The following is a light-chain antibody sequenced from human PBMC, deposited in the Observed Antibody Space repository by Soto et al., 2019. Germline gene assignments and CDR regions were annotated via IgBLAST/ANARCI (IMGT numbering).Light chain of an antibody. CDR1: SSDVGGYNY. CDR3: SSYTSSSTVV. J-gene: IGLJ2*01. CDR2: DVS. Sequence: SVLTQPASVSGSPGQSITISCTGTSSDVGGYNYVSWYQQHPGKAPKLMIYDVSNRPSGVSNRFSGSKSGNTASLTISGLQAEDEDDYYCSSYTSSSTVVFGGGTKVTVL. V-gene: IGLV2-14*01.